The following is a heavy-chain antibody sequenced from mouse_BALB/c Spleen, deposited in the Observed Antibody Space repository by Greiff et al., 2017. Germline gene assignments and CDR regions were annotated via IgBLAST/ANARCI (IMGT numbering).Heavy chain of an antibody. CDR2: IRNKANGYTT. Sequence: EVKVEESGGGLVQPGGSLRLSCATSGFTFTDYYMSWVRQPPGKALEWLGFIRNKANGYTTEYSASVKGRFTISRDNSQSILYLQMNTLRAEDSATYYCAREGGYAMDYWGQGTSVTVSS. J-gene: IGHJ4*01. CDR3: AREGGYAMDY. CDR1: GFTFTDYY. V-gene: IGHV7-3*02.